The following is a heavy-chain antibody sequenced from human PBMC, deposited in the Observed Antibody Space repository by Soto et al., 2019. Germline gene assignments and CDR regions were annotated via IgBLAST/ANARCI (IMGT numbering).Heavy chain of an antibody. CDR1: GGTFSSYA. CDR3: ARLRRGIAVAGEGVFAFDI. CDR2: IIPIFGTA. V-gene: IGHV1-69*01. Sequence: QVQLVQSGAEVKKPGSSVKVSCKASGGTFSSYAISWVRQAPGQGLEWMGGIIPIFGTANYAQKFQGRVTITADESTSTAYMELSSLRSDDTAVYYCARLRRGIAVAGEGVFAFDIWGQGTMVTVSS. J-gene: IGHJ3*02. D-gene: IGHD6-19*01.